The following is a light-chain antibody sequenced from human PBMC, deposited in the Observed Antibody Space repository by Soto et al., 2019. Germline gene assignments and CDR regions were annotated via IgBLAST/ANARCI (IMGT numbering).Light chain of an antibody. CDR1: SGHSSHA. CDR3: QTWGTGIPVV. V-gene: IGLV4-69*01. CDR2: LNSDGSH. J-gene: IGLJ2*01. Sequence: QSVLTQSPSASASLGASVKLTCTLSSGHSSHAIAWHQQQPEKGPRYLMKLNSDGSHSKGDGIPDRFSGSSSGAERYLTISSLQSEDEADYYCQTWGTGIPVVFGGGTKLTVL.